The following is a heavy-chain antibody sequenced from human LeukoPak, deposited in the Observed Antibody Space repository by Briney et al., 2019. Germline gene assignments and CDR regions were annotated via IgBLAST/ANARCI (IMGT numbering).Heavy chain of an antibody. J-gene: IGHJ4*02. Sequence: SETLSLTCTVFGGSISSGGYYWSWIRQHPGKGLEWIGYIYYSGSTYYNPSLKSRVTISVDTSKNQFSLKLSSVTAADTAVYYCARAPYSGYGYFDYWGQGTLVTVSS. D-gene: IGHD5-12*01. V-gene: IGHV4-31*03. CDR2: IYYSGST. CDR3: ARAPYSGYGYFDY. CDR1: GGSISSGGYY.